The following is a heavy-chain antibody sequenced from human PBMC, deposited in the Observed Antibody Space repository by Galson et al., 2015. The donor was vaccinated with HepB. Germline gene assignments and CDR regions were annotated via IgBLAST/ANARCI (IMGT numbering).Heavy chain of an antibody. CDR2: ISSSSSYI. V-gene: IGHV3-21*01. Sequence: SLRLSCAASGFTFSSYSMNWVRQAPGKGLEWVSSISSSSSYIYYADSVKGRFTISRDNAKNSLYLQMNSLRAEDTAVYYCANYGSGSYYLDYWGQGTLVTVSS. CDR3: ANYGSGSYYLDY. D-gene: IGHD3-10*01. J-gene: IGHJ4*02. CDR1: GFTFSSYS.